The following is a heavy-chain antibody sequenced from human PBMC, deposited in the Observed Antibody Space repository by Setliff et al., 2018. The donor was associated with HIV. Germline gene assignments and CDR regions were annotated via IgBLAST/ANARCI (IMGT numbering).Heavy chain of an antibody. V-gene: IGHV3-30*02. CDR3: AKDGDYSNWDYDAFDI. CDR2: INYDESSE. D-gene: IGHD1-7*01. Sequence: PGGSLRLSCAASGFTFSAHGMHWVRQAPGKGLEWVAFINYDESSEYYVDSVKGRVTISRDNSKNTVDLQTNSLRAEDTAVYYCAKDGDYSNWDYDAFDIWGQGTMVTVSS. J-gene: IGHJ3*02. CDR1: GFTFSAHG.